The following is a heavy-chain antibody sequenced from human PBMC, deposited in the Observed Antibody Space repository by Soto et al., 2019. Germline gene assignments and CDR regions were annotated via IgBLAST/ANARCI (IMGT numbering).Heavy chain of an antibody. CDR2: IWYDGSNK. Sequence: AGGSLRLSCAASGFTFSSYGMHWVRQAPGKGLEWVAVIWYDGSNKYYADSVKGRFTISRDNSKNTLYLQMNSLRAEDTAVYYSARGGYCSGGSCYPESYYYYGMDVWGQGTKVNVSS. V-gene: IGHV3-33*01. D-gene: IGHD2-15*01. J-gene: IGHJ6*02. CDR1: GFTFSSYG. CDR3: ARGGYCSGGSCYPESYYYYGMDV.